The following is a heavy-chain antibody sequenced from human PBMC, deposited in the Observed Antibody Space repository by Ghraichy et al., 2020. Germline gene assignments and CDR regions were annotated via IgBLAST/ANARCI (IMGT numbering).Heavy chain of an antibody. CDR2: IYYSGST. Sequence: SETLYLTCTVSGGSISSSSYYWGWIRQPPGKGLEWIGSIYYSGSTYYNPSLKSRVTISVDTSKNQFSLKLSSVTAADTAVYYCARRQDIYYGSGFFAGGRFDPWGQGTLVTVSS. V-gene: IGHV4-39*01. CDR3: ARRQDIYYGSGFFAGGRFDP. J-gene: IGHJ5*02. D-gene: IGHD3-10*01. CDR1: GGSISSSSYY.